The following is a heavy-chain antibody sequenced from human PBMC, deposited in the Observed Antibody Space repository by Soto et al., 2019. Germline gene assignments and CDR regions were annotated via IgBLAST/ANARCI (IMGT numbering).Heavy chain of an antibody. D-gene: IGHD3-10*01. CDR2: ISAGNGNT. J-gene: IGHJ6*02. Sequence: ASVKVSCKASGYTFTSYGISWVRQAPGQGLEWMGWISAGNGNTKYAQKVQDRVTITGDTSASTAYMELSSLRSEDTAVYYCARVLPVQPVDYYYYGMGVWGQGTTVTVSS. CDR1: GYTFTSYG. V-gene: IGHV1-18*01. CDR3: ARVLPVQPVDYYYYGMGV.